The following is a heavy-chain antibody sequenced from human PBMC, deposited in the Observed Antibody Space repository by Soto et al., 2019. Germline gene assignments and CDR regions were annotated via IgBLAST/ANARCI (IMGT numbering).Heavy chain of an antibody. J-gene: IGHJ4*02. CDR2: IYYAGTT. CDR1: DGSISPYY. V-gene: IGHV4-59*08. D-gene: IGHD3-22*01. CDR3: ARLGGYYQSLDS. Sequence: PSGTLSLTCTVSDGSISPYYWSWIRQPPGKGLEWIGYIYYAGTTTYNPSLKSRVSISIDTSKSEVSLKLTSVTAADTAVYYCARLGGYYQSLDSWGQGTVVTVSS.